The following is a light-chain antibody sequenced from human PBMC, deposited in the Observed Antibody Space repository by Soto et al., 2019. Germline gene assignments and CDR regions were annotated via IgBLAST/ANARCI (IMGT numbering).Light chain of an antibody. J-gene: IGKJ5*01. CDR1: QSVSSY. Sequence: EIVLTQSPATLSVSPGERATLSCRASQSVSSYLAWYQQKPGQAPRLLIYGASSRATGIADRFSGSGSGTDFTLTISRLEPEDFAVFYCQQYGSSPPITFGQGTRLEIK. CDR2: GAS. CDR3: QQYGSSPPIT. V-gene: IGKV3-20*01.